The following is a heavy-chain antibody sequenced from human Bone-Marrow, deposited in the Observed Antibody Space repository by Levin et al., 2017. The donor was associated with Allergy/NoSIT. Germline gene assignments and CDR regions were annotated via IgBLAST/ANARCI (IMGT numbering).Heavy chain of an antibody. J-gene: IGHJ6*03. D-gene: IGHD2-2*01. Sequence: PSETLSLTCTVSGGSISSGGYYWSWIRQHPGKGLEWIGYIYYSGSTYYNPSLKSRVTISVDTSKNQFSLKLSSVTAADTAVYYCASGAYCSSTSCRTDPTYYYYYYMDVWGKGTTVTVSS. CDR3: ASGAYCSSTSCRTDPTYYYYYYMDV. V-gene: IGHV4-31*03. CDR2: IYYSGST. CDR1: GGSISSGGYY.